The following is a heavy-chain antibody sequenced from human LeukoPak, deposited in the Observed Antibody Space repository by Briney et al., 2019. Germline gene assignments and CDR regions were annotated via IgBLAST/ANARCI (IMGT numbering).Heavy chain of an antibody. J-gene: IGHJ4*02. D-gene: IGHD6-25*01. CDR1: GGSISSGDDY. CDR3: ARRTPARSGYYFDY. V-gene: IGHV4-30-4*01. CDR2: IYYSGST. Sequence: SETLSLTCTVSGGSISSGDDYWSWIRQPPRKGLEWIGYIYYSGSTYYNPSLKSRVTISIDTSKNQFSLKLSSVTAADTAVYYCARRTPARSGYYFDYWGQGTLVTVSS.